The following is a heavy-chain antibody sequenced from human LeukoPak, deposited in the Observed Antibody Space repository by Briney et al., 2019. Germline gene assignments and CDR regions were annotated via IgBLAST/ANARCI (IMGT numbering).Heavy chain of an antibody. J-gene: IGHJ3*02. CDR3: TRGKNFRADAFDI. CDR1: GFTFSNYA. V-gene: IGHV3-23*01. CDR2: ISGSGGGT. D-gene: IGHD2/OR15-2a*01. Sequence: GGSLRLSCAASGFTFSNYAMSWVRQAPGKGLEWVSAISGSGGGTYYADSVKGRFTISRDNPKNTLYLQMNSLRAEDTAVYYCTRGKNFRADAFDIWGQGTMVTVSS.